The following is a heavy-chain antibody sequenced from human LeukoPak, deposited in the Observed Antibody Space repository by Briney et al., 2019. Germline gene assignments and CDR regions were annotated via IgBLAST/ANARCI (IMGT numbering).Heavy chain of an antibody. CDR3: ARIRDGYNDAYDI. V-gene: IGHV1-2*02. CDR1: GYTFTGYF. CDR2: INHNSGGT. J-gene: IGHJ3*02. D-gene: IGHD5-24*01. Sequence: ASVKVSCKASGYTFTGYFMYWVRQAPGQGLEWMGWINHNSGGTNYAQKFQGRVTMTRDTSTSTIYMELSSLRSEDTAIYYCARIRDGYNDAYDIWGQGTVVTVPS.